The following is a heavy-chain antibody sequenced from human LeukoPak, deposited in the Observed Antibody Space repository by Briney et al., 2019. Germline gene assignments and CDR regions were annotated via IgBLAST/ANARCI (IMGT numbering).Heavy chain of an antibody. V-gene: IGHV1-3*01. Sequence: ASVKVSCKASGYTFTSYAMHWVRQAPGQRLEWMGWINAGNGNTKYSQKFQGRVTITRDTSASTAYMELSRLRSDDTAVYYCARGVLEYSSSSLDYWGQGTLVTVSS. CDR3: ARGVLEYSSSSLDY. J-gene: IGHJ4*02. CDR1: GYTFTSYA. CDR2: INAGNGNT. D-gene: IGHD6-6*01.